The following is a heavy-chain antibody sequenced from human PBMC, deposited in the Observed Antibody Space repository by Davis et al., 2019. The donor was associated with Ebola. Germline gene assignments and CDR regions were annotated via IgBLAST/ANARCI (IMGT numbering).Heavy chain of an antibody. J-gene: IGHJ4*02. CDR1: GYSFTSYW. V-gene: IGHV5-10-1*04. CDR3: ARGPTITIFGVVTDY. Sequence: GESLKISCKGSGYSFTSYWISWVRQMPGKGLEWMGRIDPSDSYTNYSPSFQGQVTISADKSISTAYLQWSSLKASDTAMYYCARGPTITIFGVVTDYWGQGTLVTVSS. CDR2: IDPSDSYT. D-gene: IGHD3-3*01.